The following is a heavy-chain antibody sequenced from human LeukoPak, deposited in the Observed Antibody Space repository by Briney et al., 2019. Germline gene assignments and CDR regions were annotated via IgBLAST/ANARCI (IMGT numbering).Heavy chain of an antibody. V-gene: IGHV1-8*01. D-gene: IGHD3-3*01. CDR1: GYTFTSYD. Sequence: GASVTVSCKSSGYTFTSYDINWVRQAPGQGLEWLGWMSPNSGNTGYAPKFLGRVTMTRNTTINTAYLEMSRLNSDDTAVYYCAREKGFWSPDHFDYFYYTDLWGEGTTVIVSS. J-gene: IGHJ6*03. CDR3: AREKGFWSPDHFDYFYYTDL. CDR2: MSPNSGNT.